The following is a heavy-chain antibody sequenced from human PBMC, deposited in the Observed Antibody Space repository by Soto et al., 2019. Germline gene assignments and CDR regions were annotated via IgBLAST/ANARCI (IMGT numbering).Heavy chain of an antibody. CDR3: ARAHDYGDSDYYYYGMDV. J-gene: IGHJ6*02. CDR2: INPNSGGT. V-gene: IGHV1-2*04. Sequence: GASVKVSCKASGYTFTGYYMHWVRQAPGQGLEWMGWINPNSGGTNYAQKFQGWVTMTRDTSISTAYMELSRLRSDDTAVYYCARAHDYGDSDYYYYGMDVWGQGTTVTVS. CDR1: GYTFTGYY. D-gene: IGHD4-17*01.